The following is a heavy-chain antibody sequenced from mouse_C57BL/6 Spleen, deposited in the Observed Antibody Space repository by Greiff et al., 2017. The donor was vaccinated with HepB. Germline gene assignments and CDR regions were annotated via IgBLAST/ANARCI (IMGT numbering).Heavy chain of an antibody. D-gene: IGHD1-1*02. CDR2: ITHSGET. CDR1: GFPITSGYY. V-gene: IGHV12-3*01. Sequence: VKLVESGPGLVKPSQSLFLTCSITGFPITSGYYWIWIRQSPGKPLEWMGYITHSGETFYNPSLQSPISITRETSKNQFFLQLNSVTTEDTAMYYCAGDRSGAPAWFAYWGQGTLVTVSA. CDR3: AGDRSGAPAWFAY. J-gene: IGHJ3*01.